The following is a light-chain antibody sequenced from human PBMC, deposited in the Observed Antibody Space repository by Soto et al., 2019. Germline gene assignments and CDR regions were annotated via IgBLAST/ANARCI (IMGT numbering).Light chain of an antibody. J-gene: IGLJ2*01. CDR3: QSYDSSLSGVV. CDR2: DDI. V-gene: IGLV1-40*01. CDR1: SSNIGARYD. Sequence: QLVLTQPPSVSGAPGQRVTISCTGSSSNIGARYDVHWYQQLPGTAPKLLIYDDINRPSGVPDRFSGSKSGTSASLAITGLQAEDEAEYYCQSYDSSLSGVVFGGGTKVTVL.